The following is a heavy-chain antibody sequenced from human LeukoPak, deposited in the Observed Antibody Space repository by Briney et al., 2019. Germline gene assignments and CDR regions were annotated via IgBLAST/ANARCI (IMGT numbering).Heavy chain of an antibody. D-gene: IGHD6-19*01. CDR3: ARTFYNTGWYEDY. CDR1: GYTFTDYF. Sequence: ASVKVSCKTSGYTFTDYFINWMRQAPEQGLEWMGWINPKSGDTKYAHRFQGRVTMTNDTSITTAHMELNRLTSDDTAAYYCARTFYNTGWYEDYWGQGTLVTVFS. V-gene: IGHV1-2*02. CDR2: INPKSGDT. J-gene: IGHJ4*02.